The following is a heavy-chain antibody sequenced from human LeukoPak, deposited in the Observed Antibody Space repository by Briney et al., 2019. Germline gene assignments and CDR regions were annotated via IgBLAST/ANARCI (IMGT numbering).Heavy chain of an antibody. CDR1: GYTFTNYY. Sequence: ASVKVSCKASGYTFTNYYMHWVRQAPGQGLEWMGIINPSGGSTSYAQKFQGRVTMTRDTSTSTVYMELSRLRSDDTAVYYCARVFAWELLNFDYWGQGTLVTVSS. V-gene: IGHV1-46*01. J-gene: IGHJ4*02. CDR2: INPSGGST. CDR3: ARVFAWELLNFDY. D-gene: IGHD1-26*01.